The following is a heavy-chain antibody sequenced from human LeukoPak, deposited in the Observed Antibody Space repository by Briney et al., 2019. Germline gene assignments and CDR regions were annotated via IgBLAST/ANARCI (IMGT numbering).Heavy chain of an antibody. V-gene: IGHV4-30-2*01. Sequence: SQTLSLTCAVSGGSISSGGYSWSWIRQPPGKGLEWIGYIYHSGSTYYNPSLKSRVTISVDTSKNQFSLKLSSVTAADTAVYYCARDPTRSGLDYWAREPWSPSPQ. CDR1: GGSISSGGYS. CDR3: ARDPTRSGLDY. D-gene: IGHD4-11*01. J-gene: IGHJ4*02. CDR2: IYHSGST.